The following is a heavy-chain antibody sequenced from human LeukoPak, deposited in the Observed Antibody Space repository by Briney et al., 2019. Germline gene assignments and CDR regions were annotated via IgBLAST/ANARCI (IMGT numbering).Heavy chain of an antibody. J-gene: IGHJ4*02. D-gene: IGHD5-24*01. CDR2: ISYRGTA. V-gene: IGHV4-39*01. CDR1: GGSISSSNYY. Sequence: SETLSLTCTVSGGSISSSNYYWGWIRQPPGKGLEWIGSISYRGTAFYNPSLKSRVTISVDTSKNQFFLKVSSVTAADTAVYYCARGPHPGGAGYNLIDHWGQGTLVTVSP. CDR3: ARGPHPGGAGYNLIDH.